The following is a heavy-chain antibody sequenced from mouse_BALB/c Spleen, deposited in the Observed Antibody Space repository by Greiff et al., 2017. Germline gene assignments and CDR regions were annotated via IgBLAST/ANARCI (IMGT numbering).Heavy chain of an antibody. J-gene: IGHJ4*01. CDR3: ASYDGYSMDY. CDR2: IDPANGNT. CDR1: GFNIKDTY. Sequence: DVKLQESGAELVKPGASVKLSCTASGFNIKDTYMHWVKQRPEQGLEWIGRIDPANGNTKYDPKFQGKATITADTSSNTAYLQLSSLTSEDTAVYYCASYDGYSMDYWGQGTSVTVSS. D-gene: IGHD2-3*01. V-gene: IGHV14-3*02.